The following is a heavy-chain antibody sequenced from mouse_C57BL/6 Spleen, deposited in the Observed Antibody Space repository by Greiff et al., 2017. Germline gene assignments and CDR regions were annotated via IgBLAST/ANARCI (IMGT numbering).Heavy chain of an antibody. J-gene: IGHJ3*01. CDR3: ATHSGYVGFAY. CDR1: GFTFSDYG. Sequence: EVQLVESGGGLVKPGGSLKLSCAASGFTFSDYGMHWVRQAPEKGLEWVAYISSGSSTIYYADTVKGRFTISRDNAKNTLFLQMTSLRSEDTAMYYCATHSGYVGFAYWGQGTLVTVSA. D-gene: IGHD3-2*02. CDR2: ISSGSSTI. V-gene: IGHV5-17*01.